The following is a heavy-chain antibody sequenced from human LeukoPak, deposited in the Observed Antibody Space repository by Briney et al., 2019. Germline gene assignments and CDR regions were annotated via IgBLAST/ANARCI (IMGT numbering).Heavy chain of an antibody. CDR2: IIPVFGTS. CDR1: GGTFSSYA. V-gene: IGHV1-69*13. J-gene: IGHJ3*01. CDR3: AGDPRYSDFHLGSGAFDL. D-gene: IGHD5-12*01. Sequence: ASVKVSCKASGGTFSSYAISWVRQAPGQGLEWMGGIIPVFGTSNYAQKFQGRVTITADESTSTAYMELSSLRSEDTAVYYCAGDPRYSDFHLGSGAFDLWGQGTMVTVS.